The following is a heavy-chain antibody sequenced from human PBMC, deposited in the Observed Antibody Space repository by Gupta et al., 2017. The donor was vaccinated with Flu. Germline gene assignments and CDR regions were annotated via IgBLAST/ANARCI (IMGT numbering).Heavy chain of an antibody. CDR1: GFTFINYG. D-gene: IGHD3-22*01. V-gene: IGHV3-30*18. CDR2: LSFDGGKK. Sequence: QVQLVESGGDMVQPGRSLRLSCAASGFTFINYGIHWVRQAPVKGLEWMAVLSFDGGKKYYADSVKGRFTISRDNSKSTLYLQMNSLRAEDTAVYYCAKDSCRKRYYDGNNYYYGSDYWGQGTLVTVSS. CDR3: AKDSCRKRYYDGNNYYYGSDY. J-gene: IGHJ4*02.